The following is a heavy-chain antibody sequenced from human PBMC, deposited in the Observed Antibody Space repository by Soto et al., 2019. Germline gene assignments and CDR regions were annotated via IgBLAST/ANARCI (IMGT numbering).Heavy chain of an antibody. CDR1: GGSFSGYY. V-gene: IGHV4-34*01. CDR3: ARTYDSSGYYCDY. J-gene: IGHJ4*02. Sequence: TSETLSLTCAVYGGSFSGYYWSWIRQPPGKGLEWIGEINHSGSTNYNPSLKSRVTISVDTSKNQFSLKLSSVTAADTAVYYCARTYDSSGYYCDYWGQGTLVTVSS. CDR2: INHSGST. D-gene: IGHD3-22*01.